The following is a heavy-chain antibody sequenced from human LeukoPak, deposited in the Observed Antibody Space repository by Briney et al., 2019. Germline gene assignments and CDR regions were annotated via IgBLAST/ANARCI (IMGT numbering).Heavy chain of an antibody. V-gene: IGHV1-2*02. D-gene: IGHD6-6*01. J-gene: IGHJ4*02. Sequence: GASVKVSCKASGYTFTGYYMHWVRQAPGQGLEWMGWINPNSGGTNYAQKFQGRVTMTRDTSISTAYMELSRLRSDDTAVYYCARGSEYSSSSWGDYWGQGTLVTVSS. CDR1: GYTFTGYY. CDR3: ARGSEYSSSSWGDY. CDR2: INPNSGGT.